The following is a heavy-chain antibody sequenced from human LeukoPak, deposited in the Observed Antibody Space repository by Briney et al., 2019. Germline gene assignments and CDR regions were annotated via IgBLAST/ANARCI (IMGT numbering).Heavy chain of an antibody. J-gene: IGHJ4*02. CDR3: TTDLILAAGSYHSDY. D-gene: IGHD1-26*01. V-gene: IGHV3-53*01. Sequence: GGSLRLSCAASGFTVSSNYMSWVRQAPGKGLEWVSVIYSGGSTYYADSVKGRFTISRDNSKNTLYLQMNSLKTEDTAVYYCTTDLILAAGSYHSDYWGQGTLVTVSS. CDR1: GFTVSSNY. CDR2: IYSGGST.